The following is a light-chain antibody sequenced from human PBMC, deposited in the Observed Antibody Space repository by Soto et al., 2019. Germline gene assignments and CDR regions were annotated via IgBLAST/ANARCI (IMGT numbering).Light chain of an antibody. Sequence: DIQMTQSPSSVSASVGDRVTITCRASQGISRWLTWYQQKPGKAPKLLIYAASTLQSGVPSRFSGSGSETEFTLTISSLQPEDFAIYYCQQASRPPWTFGQGIKVEIK. V-gene: IGKV1-12*01. J-gene: IGKJ1*01. CDR2: AAS. CDR3: QQASRPPWT. CDR1: QGISRW.